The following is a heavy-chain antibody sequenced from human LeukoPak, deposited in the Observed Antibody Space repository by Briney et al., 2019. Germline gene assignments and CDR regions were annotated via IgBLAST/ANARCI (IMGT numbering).Heavy chain of an antibody. CDR2: ISGDGGST. Sequence: GGSLRLSCAASGFTFDDYAMHWVPQAPGKGLEWVSLISGDGGSTYYADSVKGRFTISRDNSKNSLYLQMNSLRTEDTALYYCANDRGYLATSREWWFDPWGQGTLVIVSS. D-gene: IGHD5-24*01. CDR3: ANDRGYLATSREWWFDP. V-gene: IGHV3-43*02. CDR1: GFTFDDYA. J-gene: IGHJ5*02.